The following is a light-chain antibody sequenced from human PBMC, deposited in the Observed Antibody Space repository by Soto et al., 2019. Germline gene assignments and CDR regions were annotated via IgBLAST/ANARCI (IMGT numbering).Light chain of an antibody. CDR3: QQGLT. J-gene: IGKJ4*01. CDR2: KAS. V-gene: IGKV1-5*03. CDR1: QSISSW. Sequence: DIQMTQSPSTLSASVGDRVTITCRASQSISSWLAWYQQKPGKAPKLLIYKASSLESGVPSRFSGSGSGTEFTLTISSLQPDDFATYYCQQGLTFGGRTKVDIK.